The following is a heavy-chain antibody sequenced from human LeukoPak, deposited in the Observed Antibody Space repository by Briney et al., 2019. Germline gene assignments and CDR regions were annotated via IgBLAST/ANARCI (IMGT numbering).Heavy chain of an antibody. CDR2: ISGSGDIT. D-gene: IGHD6-19*01. CDR1: GFTFSSYA. CDR3: AKDPHSSGWYVHFYFDF. J-gene: IGHJ4*02. V-gene: IGHV3-23*01. Sequence: GGSLRLSCAASGFTFSSYAMSWVRQSREKGLEWVSSISGSGDITYYADSVKGRFTVSRDNSKNTLYLQMNSLRAEDTAVYYCAKDPHSSGWYVHFYFDFWGQGTLVTVSS.